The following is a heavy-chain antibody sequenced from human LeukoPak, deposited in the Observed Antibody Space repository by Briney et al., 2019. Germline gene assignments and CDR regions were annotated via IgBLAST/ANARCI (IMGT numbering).Heavy chain of an antibody. D-gene: IGHD3-22*01. CDR2: IYYSGST. CDR3: ARAGDSSGYYLFDY. Sequence: PSETLSLTRTVSGGSISSGDYYCSWIRQPPGKGLEWIGYIYYSGSTYYNPSLKSGVSISVDTYKNQFSLKLSYVTAADTAVYYCARAGDSSGYYLFDYWGQGTLVTVSS. J-gene: IGHJ4*02. CDR1: GGSISSGDYY. V-gene: IGHV4-30-4*01.